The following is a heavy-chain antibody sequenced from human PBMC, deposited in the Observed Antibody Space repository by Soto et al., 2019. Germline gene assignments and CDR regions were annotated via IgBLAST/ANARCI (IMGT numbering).Heavy chain of an antibody. Sequence: GGSLRLSCAASGFTFSSYGMHWVRQAPGKGLEWVAVISYDGSNKYYADSVKGRFTISRDNSKNTLYLQMNSLRAEDTAVYYCAKDLGGYFDWLLRGYGMDVWGQGTTVTVSS. CDR1: GFTFSSYG. CDR3: AKDLGGYFDWLLRGYGMDV. D-gene: IGHD3-9*01. CDR2: ISYDGSNK. J-gene: IGHJ6*02. V-gene: IGHV3-30*18.